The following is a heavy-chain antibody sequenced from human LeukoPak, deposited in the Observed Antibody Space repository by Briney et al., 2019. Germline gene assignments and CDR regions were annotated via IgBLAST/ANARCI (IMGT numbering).Heavy chain of an antibody. CDR2: IYYTGST. J-gene: IGHJ6*03. CDR1: GGSISSYY. CDR3: ARDLGAAMVRNYYMDV. V-gene: IGHV4-59*01. Sequence: PSETLSLTCTVSGGSISSYYWSWIRQPPGKTLDWIGYIYYTGSTNYNPSLKSRVTISVDTSKNQFSLKLSSVTAADTAVYYCARDLGAAMVRNYYMDVWGKGTTVTVSS. D-gene: IGHD5-18*01.